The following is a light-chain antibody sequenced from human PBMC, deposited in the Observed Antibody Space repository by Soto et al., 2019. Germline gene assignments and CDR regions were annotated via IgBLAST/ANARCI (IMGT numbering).Light chain of an antibody. Sequence: QSVLTQPASLSGSPGQSITISCTGTSSDIGHYDYVSWYQQHPGKAPKLMIYEVSNRPSGVSNRFSGSKSGNTASLTISGLQAEDEADYYCSSYTSSIPYVFGTGTKVTVL. CDR1: SSDIGHYDY. V-gene: IGLV2-14*01. J-gene: IGLJ1*01. CDR2: EVS. CDR3: SSYTSSIPYV.